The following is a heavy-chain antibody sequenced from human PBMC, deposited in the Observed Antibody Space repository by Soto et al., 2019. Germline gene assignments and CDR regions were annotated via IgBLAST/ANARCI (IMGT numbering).Heavy chain of an antibody. CDR1: GYTFSSYG. Sequence: GASVKVSCKASGYTFSSYGISWVRQGPGQGLEWMGWISTYNGNTDYAQNLQGRVTMTTDTSTSTAYMELRSLRSDDTAVYYCARRYYYDSSGHASDYWGQGTQVTVSS. V-gene: IGHV1-18*01. J-gene: IGHJ4*02. D-gene: IGHD3-22*01. CDR2: ISTYNGNT. CDR3: ARRYYYDSSGHASDY.